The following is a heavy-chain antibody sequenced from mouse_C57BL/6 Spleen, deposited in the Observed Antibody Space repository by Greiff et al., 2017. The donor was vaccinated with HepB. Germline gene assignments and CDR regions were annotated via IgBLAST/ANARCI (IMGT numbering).Heavy chain of an antibody. V-gene: IGHV5-17*01. CDR1: GFTFSDYG. D-gene: IGHD2-2*01. Sequence: EVQLVESGGGLVKPGGSLKLSCAASGFTFSDYGMHWVRQAPEKGLEWVAYISSGSSTIYYADTVKGRFTISSDNAQNTLFLQITSLRSEDTAMYYCARHRFYYGNDAFAYWGQGTLVTVSA. CDR2: ISSGSSTI. J-gene: IGHJ3*01. CDR3: ARHRFYYGNDAFAY.